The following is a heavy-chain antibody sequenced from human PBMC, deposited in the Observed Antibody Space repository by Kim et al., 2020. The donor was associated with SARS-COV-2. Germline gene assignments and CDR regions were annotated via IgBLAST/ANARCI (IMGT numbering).Heavy chain of an antibody. Sequence: RYSPSLKSRLTITKDTSKNQVVLTMTNMDPVDTATYYCAHRPGATATFDYWGQGTLVTVSS. D-gene: IGHD2-15*01. CDR3: AHRPGATATFDY. V-gene: IGHV2-5*01. J-gene: IGHJ4*02.